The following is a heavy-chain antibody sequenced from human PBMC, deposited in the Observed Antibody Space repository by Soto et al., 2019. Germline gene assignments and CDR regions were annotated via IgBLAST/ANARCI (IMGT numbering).Heavy chain of an antibody. D-gene: IGHD2-2*01. CDR3: ARAVVPAAYYYYYMDV. V-gene: IGHV4-59*01. Sequence: SETLSLTCTVSGGSISSYYWSWIRQPPGKGLEWIGYIYYSGSTNYNPSLKSRVTISVDTSNNQFSLKLSSVTAADTAVYYCARAVVPAAYYYYYMDVWGKGTTVTVSS. J-gene: IGHJ6*03. CDR1: GGSISSYY. CDR2: IYYSGST.